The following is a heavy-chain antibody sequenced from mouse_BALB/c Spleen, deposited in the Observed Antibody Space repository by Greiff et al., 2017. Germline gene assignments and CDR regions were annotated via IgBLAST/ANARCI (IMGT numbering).Heavy chain of an antibody. CDR2: IWRGGST. V-gene: IGHV2-2*02. CDR3: ARNFDDGSSSWVDY. D-gene: IGHD1-1*01. Sequence: QVQLKESGPGLVQPSQSLSIPCTVPGFSLTSYGVNWVRQSPGKGLEWLGVIWRGGSTDYTAAFIYRLSISKNNSKSQVFFKRIRLQANDTAINYSARNFDDGSSSWVDYGGQGTLVTVSA. CDR1: GFSLTSYG. J-gene: IGHJ3*01.